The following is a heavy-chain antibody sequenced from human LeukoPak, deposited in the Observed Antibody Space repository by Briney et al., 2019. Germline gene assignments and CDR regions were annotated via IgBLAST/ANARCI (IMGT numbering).Heavy chain of an antibody. CDR1: RFTFSSYA. Sequence: GGSLRLSCAASRFTFSSYAMHWVRQAPGKGLEWVAVISYDGSNKYYADSVKGRFTISRDNSEDTLYLQMNSLRAEDTAVYYCARTRRDGYKPPDFDYWGQGTLVTVSS. D-gene: IGHD5-24*01. V-gene: IGHV3-30*01. CDR3: ARTRRDGYKPPDFDY. J-gene: IGHJ4*02. CDR2: ISYDGSNK.